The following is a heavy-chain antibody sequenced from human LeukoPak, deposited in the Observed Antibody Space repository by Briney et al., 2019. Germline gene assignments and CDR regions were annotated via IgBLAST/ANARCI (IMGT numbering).Heavy chain of an antibody. CDR1: GFTFNSYA. CDR3: AKSNGVDRNGYNSDYFDY. J-gene: IGHJ4*02. CDR2: ISGSGGGT. V-gene: IGHV3-23*01. Sequence: GGSLRLSCAASGFTFNSYAMSWVRQAPGKGLEWVSAISGSGGGTFYADSVKGRFTISRDNSRTTLYLQMNSLRAEDTAVYYCAKSNGVDRNGYNSDYFDYWGQGTLVTVSS. D-gene: IGHD5-24*01.